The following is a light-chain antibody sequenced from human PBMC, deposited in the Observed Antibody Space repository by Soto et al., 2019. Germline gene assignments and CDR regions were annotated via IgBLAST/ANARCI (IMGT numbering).Light chain of an antibody. V-gene: IGKV3-20*01. J-gene: IGKJ1*01. CDR2: GAS. CDR1: QNIFSNY. Sequence: EIVLTQSPDTVSVSPGERVTLSCRASQNIFSNYLAWYQQKPGQAPRLLIYGASTRATGIADRFSGGGSGTDLTLTISRLEHEALAVYHCQQYGRSWTFGQGTKVDIK. CDR3: QQYGRSWT.